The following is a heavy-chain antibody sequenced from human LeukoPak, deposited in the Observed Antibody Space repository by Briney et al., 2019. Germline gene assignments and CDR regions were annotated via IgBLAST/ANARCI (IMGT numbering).Heavy chain of an antibody. Sequence: GGSLRLSCAASGLTLSDAWLTWVRQAPGKGLEWVARIKSKIDGGLKDYAAPVKGTFTISRDDSENTVYLQINSLKIEDTAMYYCATGRSGYFDSWGQGTLVTVSS. CDR1: GLTLSDAW. CDR3: ATGRSGYFDS. J-gene: IGHJ4*02. V-gene: IGHV3-15*01. CDR2: IKSKIDGGLK.